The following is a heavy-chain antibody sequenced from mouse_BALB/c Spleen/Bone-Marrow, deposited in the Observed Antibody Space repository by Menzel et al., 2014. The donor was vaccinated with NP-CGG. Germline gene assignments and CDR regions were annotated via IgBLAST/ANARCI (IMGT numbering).Heavy chain of an antibody. CDR3: TGYGNYFDY. CDR1: GYTFTNYW. J-gene: IGHJ2*01. CDR2: IYPSDSYT. D-gene: IGHD2-1*01. Sequence: QVQLQQSGAELVRPGASVKLSCKASGYTFTNYWINWVKQRPRQGLEWIGNIYPSDSYTTYNQNFKDKATLTVDKSSSTAYMQLSSPTSEDSAVYYCTGYGNYFDYWGQGTTLTVSS. V-gene: IGHV1-69*02.